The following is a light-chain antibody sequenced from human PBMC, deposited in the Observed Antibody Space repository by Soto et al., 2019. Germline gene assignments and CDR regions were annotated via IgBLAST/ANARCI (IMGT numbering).Light chain of an antibody. CDR3: QHWTDYSWT. CDR2: GAS. CDR1: RSLSTN. Sequence: DIILTQSPAIVSVSPGERATLSCRASRSLSTNLAWYQHKHGQAPRLLIFGASTRVTDIPPRFSGTGSGTEFTLTISSLQPDDFATYYCQHWTDYSWTFGQGTKVEVK. J-gene: IGKJ1*01. V-gene: IGKV3D-15*01.